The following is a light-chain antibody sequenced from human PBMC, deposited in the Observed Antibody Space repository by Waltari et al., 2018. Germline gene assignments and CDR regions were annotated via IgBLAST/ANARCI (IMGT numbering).Light chain of an antibody. CDR3: ALYMGSGIWV. CDR1: SGSLSTTSY. CDR2: KAN. Sequence: QTVVTQEPSLSVSPGGTVTLTCALSSGSLSTTSYATWYQQPPGQAPRTLVYKANARASGVPDRFSGSIRGNTAALTITGAQADDEADYYCALYMGSGIWVFGGGTRLTVL. J-gene: IGLJ3*02. V-gene: IGLV8-61*01.